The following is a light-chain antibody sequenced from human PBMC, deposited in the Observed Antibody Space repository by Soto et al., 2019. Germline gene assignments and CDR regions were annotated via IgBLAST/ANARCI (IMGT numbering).Light chain of an antibody. V-gene: IGKV1-5*03. CDR3: QHYNSYSEA. J-gene: IGKJ1*01. Sequence: DIQMTQSPSTLSASVGARFTITCRALQSISSWLAWYQQKAGKAPKLLIYKASTLKSGVPSRFRGSGSGTEFTLTISSLQPDDVATYYCQHYNSYSEAFGQGTKVDIK. CDR2: KAS. CDR1: QSISSW.